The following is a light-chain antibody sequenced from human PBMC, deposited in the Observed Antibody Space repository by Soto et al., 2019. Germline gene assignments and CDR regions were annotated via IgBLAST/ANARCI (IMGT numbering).Light chain of an antibody. CDR2: EVS. CDR1: SSDVGGYNY. V-gene: IGLV2-14*01. Sequence: QSALTQPASVSGSPGQSITISCTGTSSDVGGYNYVSWYQQHPGKAPKLMIYEVSNRHSAVSNRFSGSKSGNTASLTISGLQAEDEADYYCSSYTSSSTYVVFGGGTKLTVL. CDR3: SSYTSSSTYVV. J-gene: IGLJ2*01.